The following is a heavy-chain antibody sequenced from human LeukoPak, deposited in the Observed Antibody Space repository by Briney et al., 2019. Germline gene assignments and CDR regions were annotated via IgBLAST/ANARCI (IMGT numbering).Heavy chain of an antibody. V-gene: IGHV4-59*01. D-gene: IGHD5-18*01. CDR2: IHYSGST. CDR3: AREFDCRIQLCQGAFDI. Sequence: SETLSLTCTVSGGSISSYYWSWIRQPPGKGLEWIGYIHYSGSTNYNPSLKSRVTISVDTSKNQFSLKLRSVTAADTAVYYCAREFDCRIQLCQGAFDIWGQGTMVTVSS. J-gene: IGHJ3*02. CDR1: GGSISSYY.